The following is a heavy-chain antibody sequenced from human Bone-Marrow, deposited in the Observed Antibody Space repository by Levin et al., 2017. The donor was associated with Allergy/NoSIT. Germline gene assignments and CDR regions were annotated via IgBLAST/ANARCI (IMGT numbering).Heavy chain of an antibody. J-gene: IGHJ3*02. CDR1: GFSIKTRGMC. D-gene: IGHD6-19*01. Sequence: SGPTLVKPTETLTLTCTLSGFSIKTRGMCVSWIRQPPGKALEWLARIDWDDDKYYNTSLKTRLTISKDTSKNQVVLIMTNMDPVDTATYYCAREHTIAVPGHDDAFDIWGQGTMVTVSS. V-gene: IGHV2-70*11. CDR2: IDWDDDK. CDR3: AREHTIAVPGHDDAFDI.